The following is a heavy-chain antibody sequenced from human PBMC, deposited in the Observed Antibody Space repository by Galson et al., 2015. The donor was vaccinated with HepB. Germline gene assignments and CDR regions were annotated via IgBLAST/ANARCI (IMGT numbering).Heavy chain of an antibody. CDR3: ARGNIVGASLFDY. D-gene: IGHD1-26*01. CDR1: GFTFSSYS. CDR2: ISSAGSTI. J-gene: IGHJ4*02. V-gene: IGHV3-48*04. Sequence: SLRLSCAASGFTFSSYSMNWVRQAPGKGLEWVSYISSAGSTIYYADSVKGRVTISRDNARNSLYLQMNSLRAEDTAVYFCARGNIVGASLFDYWGQGTLVTVSS.